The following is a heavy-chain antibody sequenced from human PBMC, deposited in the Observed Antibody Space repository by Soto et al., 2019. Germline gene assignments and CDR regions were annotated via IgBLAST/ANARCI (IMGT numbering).Heavy chain of an antibody. CDR2: MNPNSGNT. D-gene: IGHD3-3*01. CDR1: GYTFTSYD. J-gene: IGHJ6*03. V-gene: IGHV1-8*01. CDR3: ARGCYDFWTGYTRQYYYYYMDV. Sequence: ASVKVSCKASGYTFTSYDINWVRQATGQRLERMGWMNPNSGNTGDAQKFQGRVNMTRNNTIRTAYMELSSLRSEDTAVYYCARGCYDFWTGYTRQYYYYYMDVRGKGTTVTVSS.